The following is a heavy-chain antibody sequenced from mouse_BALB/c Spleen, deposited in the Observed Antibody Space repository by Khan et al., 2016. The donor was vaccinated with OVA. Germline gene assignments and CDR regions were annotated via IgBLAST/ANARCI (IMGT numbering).Heavy chain of an antibody. CDR3: ARKNYFGYTFAY. Sequence: VQLQESGAELARPGASVKLSCKASGYTFTDYYINWVKQRTGQGLEWIGEISPGSGDTYYNEKFKGMATLTADKSSSTAYMQHSSLTTEASAVYYGARKNYFGYTFAYWGQGTLVTVSA. V-gene: IGHV1-77*01. CDR1: GYTFTDYY. J-gene: IGHJ3*01. D-gene: IGHD1-2*01. CDR2: ISPGSGDT.